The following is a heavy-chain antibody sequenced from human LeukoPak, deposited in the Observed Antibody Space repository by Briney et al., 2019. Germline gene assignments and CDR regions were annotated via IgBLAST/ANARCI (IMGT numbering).Heavy chain of an antibody. J-gene: IGHJ4*02. Sequence: PGRSLRLSCAASGFTFSSNGMHWVRQAPGKGLEWVALISYDGSNKYYADSVKGRFTISRDNSKNTLYLQMNSLRAEDTAVYYCAKDVGASGSYYNYWGQGTLVTVSS. CDR1: GFTFSSNG. CDR3: AKDVGASGSYYNY. V-gene: IGHV3-30*18. CDR2: ISYDGSNK. D-gene: IGHD3-10*01.